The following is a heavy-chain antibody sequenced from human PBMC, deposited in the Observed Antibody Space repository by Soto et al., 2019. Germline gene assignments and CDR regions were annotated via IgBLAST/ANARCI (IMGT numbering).Heavy chain of an antibody. CDR1: GGSITSCNW. V-gene: IGHV4-4*02. J-gene: IGHJ4*02. Sequence: SETLSLTCAVSGGSITSCNWWSWVRQPPGKGLEWLGQISHSGSTDYNPSLKSGASISVDKSKNRLSLKLSSVTAADTALYYCASGDFSQFEYWGQGTLVTVS. CDR2: ISHSGST. D-gene: IGHD4-17*01. CDR3: ASGDFSQFEY.